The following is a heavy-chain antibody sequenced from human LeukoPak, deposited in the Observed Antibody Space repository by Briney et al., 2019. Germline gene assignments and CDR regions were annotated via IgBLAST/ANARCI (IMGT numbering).Heavy chain of an antibody. J-gene: IGHJ4*02. CDR1: GLTFSSYA. CDR2: ISYDGSNK. Sequence: RTGGSLRLSCAASGLTFSSYAMPWVRQAPGKGLEWVAVISYDGSNKYYADSVKGRFTISRDNSKNTLYLQMNSLRAEDTAVYYCAREYAYWGQGTLVTVSS. CDR3: AREYAY. V-gene: IGHV3-30-3*01. D-gene: IGHD2-8*01.